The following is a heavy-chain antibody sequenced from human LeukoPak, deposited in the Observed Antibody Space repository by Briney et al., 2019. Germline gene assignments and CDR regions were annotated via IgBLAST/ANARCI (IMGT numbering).Heavy chain of an antibody. V-gene: IGHV4-39*01. D-gene: IGHD1-26*01. CDR1: GASISGGTYY. CDR3: ARRGGSGRAFDY. Sequence: SETLSLTCSVSGASISGGTYYWGWVRQPPGKGLEWIGSIYYTGSTYDNPSLKSRVTMSVDTSKNQFSLKLSSVTAADTAVYYCARRGGSGRAFDYWGQGTLVTVSS. CDR2: IYYTGST. J-gene: IGHJ4*02.